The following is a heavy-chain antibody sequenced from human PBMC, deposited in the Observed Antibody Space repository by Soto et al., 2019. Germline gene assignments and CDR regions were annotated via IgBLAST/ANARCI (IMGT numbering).Heavy chain of an antibody. CDR2: ISYDGSNK. Sequence: QVQLVESGGGVVQPGRSLRLSCAASGFTFSSYGMHWVRQAPGKGLEWVAVISYDGSNKYYADSVKGRFTISRDNSKNTLYLQMNSLRAEDTAVYYCAKVVWEDSYGDYWGQGTLVTVSS. CDR1: GFTFSSYG. J-gene: IGHJ4*02. CDR3: AKVVWEDSYGDY. D-gene: IGHD5-18*01. V-gene: IGHV3-30*18.